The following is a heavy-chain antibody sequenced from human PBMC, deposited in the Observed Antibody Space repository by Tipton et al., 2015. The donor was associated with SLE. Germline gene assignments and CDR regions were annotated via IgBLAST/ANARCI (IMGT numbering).Heavy chain of an antibody. CDR3: ARGGVEEGLEEGDWFDS. Sequence: TLSLTCTVSGGSISSGGHYWIWIRQPPGKGLEYIGNIYFSGSTNYNPSPKSRVTISIDTSKGQVSLKLSSVTAADTAVYYCARGGVEEGLEEGDWFDSWGQGTLVTVSS. V-gene: IGHV4-61*08. J-gene: IGHJ5*01. CDR1: GGSISSGGHY. CDR2: IYFSGST. D-gene: IGHD1-1*01.